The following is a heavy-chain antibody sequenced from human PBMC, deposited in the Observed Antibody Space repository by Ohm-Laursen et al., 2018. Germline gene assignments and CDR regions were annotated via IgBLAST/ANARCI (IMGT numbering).Heavy chain of an antibody. D-gene: IGHD3-22*01. Sequence: GTLSLTCTVSGGSISSYYWSWIRQPPGKGLEWIGYIYYSGSTNYNPSLKSRVTISVDTSKNQFSLKLSSVTAADTAVYYCARDSPMKGTADVWGRGTTVTVSS. CDR3: ARDSPMKGTADV. CDR2: IYYSGST. CDR1: GGSISSYY. V-gene: IGHV4-59*12. J-gene: IGHJ6*02.